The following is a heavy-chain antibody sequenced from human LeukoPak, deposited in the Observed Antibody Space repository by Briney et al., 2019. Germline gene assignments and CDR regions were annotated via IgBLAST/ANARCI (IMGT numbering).Heavy chain of an antibody. Sequence: SETLSLTCTVSGGSISSYYWSWIRQPPGKGLEWIGYIYYSGSTNYNPSLKSRVTISVDTSKNQFSLKLSSVTAADTAVYYCARGPSRVTIFGVVTVPDYWGQGTLVTVSS. V-gene: IGHV4-59*01. CDR2: IYYSGST. J-gene: IGHJ4*02. CDR1: GGSISSYY. CDR3: ARGPSRVTIFGVVTVPDY. D-gene: IGHD3-3*01.